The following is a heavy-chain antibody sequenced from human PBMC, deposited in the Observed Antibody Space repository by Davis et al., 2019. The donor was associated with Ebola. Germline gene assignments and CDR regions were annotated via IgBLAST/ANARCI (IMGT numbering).Heavy chain of an antibody. J-gene: IGHJ4*02. Sequence: PGGSLRLSCAASGFTFSTYWMHWVRQAPGKGLVWVSRINSDGSSTSYADSVKGRFTISRDNAKNTLYLQMNSLRAEDTAVYYCARDLHYGDYLDYFDYWGQGTLVTVSS. V-gene: IGHV3-74*01. CDR2: INSDGSST. D-gene: IGHD4-17*01. CDR3: ARDLHYGDYLDYFDY. CDR1: GFTFSTYW.